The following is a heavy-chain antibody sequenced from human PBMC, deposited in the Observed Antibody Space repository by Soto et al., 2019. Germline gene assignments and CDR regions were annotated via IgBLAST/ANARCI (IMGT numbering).Heavy chain of an antibody. CDR1: VFTCRSYD. D-gene: IGHD2-8*02. Sequence: HPGGSLRLSGAASVFTCRSYDMSWVRQAPGKGLEWVSTILVGGSTHYPDSVKGRFTISRDNSKNTVFLQMNSLTAGDTAVYYCAKATATGGGAFDICGQGTMVTVSS. CDR2: ILVGGST. J-gene: IGHJ3*02. V-gene: IGHV3-23*01. CDR3: AKATATGGGAFDI.